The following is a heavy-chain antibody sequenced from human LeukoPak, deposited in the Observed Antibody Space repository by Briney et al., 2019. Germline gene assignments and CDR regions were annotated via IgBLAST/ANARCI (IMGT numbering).Heavy chain of an antibody. J-gene: IGHJ4*02. Sequence: GGSLRLSCAASGFTVSSNYMSWVRQAPGKGLEWVSVIYTNDNTYYADSVKGRFTISRDNSKNTLYLQMNSLRAEDTAMHYCTREFDYWGQGTLVTVSS. CDR1: GFTVSSNY. CDR3: TREFDY. V-gene: IGHV3-53*01. CDR2: IYTNDNT.